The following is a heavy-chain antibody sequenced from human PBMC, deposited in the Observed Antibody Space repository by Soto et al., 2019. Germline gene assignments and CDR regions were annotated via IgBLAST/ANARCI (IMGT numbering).Heavy chain of an antibody. CDR2: ISSSGSTI. J-gene: IGHJ2*01. CDR3: ARVAPSVWDFWSGYYRGWYFDL. V-gene: IGHV3-48*03. Sequence: EVQLVESGGGLVQPGGSLRLSSAASGFTFSSYEMNWVRQAPGKGLEWVSYISSSGSTIYYADSVKGRFTISRDNAKNSLYLQMNSLRAEDTAVYYCARVAPSVWDFWSGYYRGWYFDLWGRGTLVTVSS. CDR1: GFTFSSYE. D-gene: IGHD3-3*01.